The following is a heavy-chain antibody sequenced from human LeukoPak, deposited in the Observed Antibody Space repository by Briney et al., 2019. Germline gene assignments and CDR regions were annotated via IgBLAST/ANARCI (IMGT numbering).Heavy chain of an antibody. CDR2: ISTSGST. CDR3: ARTYYYDSSPDV. V-gene: IGHV4-4*07. CDR1: GGSISSYY. D-gene: IGHD3-22*01. Sequence: SETLSLTCTVSGGSISSYYWSWIRQPAGKGLESIGHISTSGSTNYNPSLKSRVTMSVDTSKNQFSLKLSSVTAADTAVYYCARTYYYDSSPDVWGQGTLVTVSS. J-gene: IGHJ4*02.